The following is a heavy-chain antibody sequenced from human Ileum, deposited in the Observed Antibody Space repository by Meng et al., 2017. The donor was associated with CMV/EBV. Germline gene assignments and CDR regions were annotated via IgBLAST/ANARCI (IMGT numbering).Heavy chain of an antibody. J-gene: IGHJ4*02. CDR3: ARGRVAQDY. CDR1: GASITTGNSY. Sequence: LQESGPGLVKPPETLSPICSVSGASITTGNSYWSWIRQAPGKDMEWIGYIYNSGKTDCNPSLKSRVTISIDTSKNQFSLKLTSVTAADTAVYYCARGRVAQDYWGQGTLVTVSS. V-gene: IGHV4-30-4*01. CDR2: IYNSGKT.